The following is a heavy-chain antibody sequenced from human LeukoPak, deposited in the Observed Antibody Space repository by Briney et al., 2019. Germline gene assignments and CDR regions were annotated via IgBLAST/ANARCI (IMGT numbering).Heavy chain of an antibody. Sequence: GASVKVSCKASGGTFSSYAIGWVRQAPGQGLEWMGRIIPILGIANYAQKFQGRVTITADKSTSTAYMELSSLRSEDTAVYYCARGGEYYYDSSGYYLADYWGQGTLVTVSS. J-gene: IGHJ4*02. V-gene: IGHV1-69*04. D-gene: IGHD3-22*01. CDR3: ARGGEYYYDSSGYYLADY. CDR2: IIPILGIA. CDR1: GGTFSSYA.